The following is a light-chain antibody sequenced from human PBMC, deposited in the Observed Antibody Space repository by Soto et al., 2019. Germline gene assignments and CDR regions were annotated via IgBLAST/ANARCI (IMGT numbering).Light chain of an antibody. J-gene: IGKJ5*01. CDR3: QQLYTLPFP. Sequence: DIQMTQSHSTLSASVGDRVTITCRASQSISSWLAWYQQKPGKAPKLLIYDASSLESGVPSRFSGSGSGTEFTLTISGLLPEDFAAYHCQQLYTLPFPFGQGTRLAIK. V-gene: IGKV1-5*01. CDR2: DAS. CDR1: QSISSW.